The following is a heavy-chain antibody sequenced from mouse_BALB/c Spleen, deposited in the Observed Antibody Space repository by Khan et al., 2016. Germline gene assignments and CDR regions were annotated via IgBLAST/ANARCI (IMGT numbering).Heavy chain of an antibody. D-gene: IGHD2-2*01. CDR2: IDPYNGGV. CDR3: ARYYGYDYYAMDF. Sequence: MQLEESGPELVKPGASVKVSCKASGYAFTHYNMYWVKQSHGKSLEWIGYIDPYNGGVNYNQKFEDKATLTVDKSSSTAYMHLNSLTSEDSAVYYCARYYGYDYYAMDFWGQGTSVTVSS. V-gene: IGHV1S135*01. CDR1: GYAFTHYN. J-gene: IGHJ4*01.